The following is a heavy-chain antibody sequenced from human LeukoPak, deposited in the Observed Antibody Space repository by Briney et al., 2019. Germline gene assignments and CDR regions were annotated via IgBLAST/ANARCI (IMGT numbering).Heavy chain of an antibody. J-gene: IGHJ6*03. CDR1: GFSFSNYW. CDR2: IKEDGSEK. V-gene: IGHV3-7*01. CDR3: ARDRGYCTSTDCYGYYYSMDV. D-gene: IGHD2-2*01. Sequence: GGSLRLSCAASGFSFSNYWMSWFRQTPRKGLEWVGNIKEDGSEKYYLDSVKGRFTISRDNAENSLYLQMNSLRAEDTAVYFCARDRGYCTSTDCYGYYYSMDVWGKGTTVTVSS.